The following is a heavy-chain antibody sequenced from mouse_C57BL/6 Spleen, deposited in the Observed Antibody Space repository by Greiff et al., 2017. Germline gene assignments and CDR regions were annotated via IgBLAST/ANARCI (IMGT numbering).Heavy chain of an antibody. CDR2: ISSGGSYT. CDR1: GFTFSSYG. V-gene: IGHV5-6*01. J-gene: IGHJ3*01. D-gene: IGHD2-4*01. Sequence: EVKLVESGGDLVKPGGSLKLSCAASGFTFSSYGMSWVRQTPDKRLEWVATISSGGSYTYYPDSVKGRFTISRDNAKNTLYLQMSSLKSEDTAMYYCARHASTTMIDVAFAYWGQGTLVTVSA. CDR3: ARHASTTMIDVAFAY.